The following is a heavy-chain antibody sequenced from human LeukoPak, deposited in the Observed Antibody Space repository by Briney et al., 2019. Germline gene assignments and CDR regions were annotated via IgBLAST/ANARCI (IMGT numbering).Heavy chain of an antibody. V-gene: IGHV1-2*02. CDR2: INPDSGGT. J-gene: IGHJ5*02. Sequence: ASVKVSCKASGYTFTCFYIHWVRQAPGQGLEWMGWINPDSGGTNYAHKFQGRVTMTRDTSISTAYMELSRLRSDDTAVYYCARGPYTSSLNWFGPWGQGTLVTVSS. CDR3: ARGPYTSSLNWFGP. CDR1: GYTFTCFY. D-gene: IGHD6-6*01.